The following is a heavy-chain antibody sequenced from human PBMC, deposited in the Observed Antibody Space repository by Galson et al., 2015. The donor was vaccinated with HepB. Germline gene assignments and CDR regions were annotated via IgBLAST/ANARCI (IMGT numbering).Heavy chain of an antibody. J-gene: IGHJ4*02. CDR2: ISSNGGST. V-gene: IGHV3-64D*09. CDR3: VNQFSYYYDSSCYYTPY. CDR1: GFTFSSYA. Sequence: SLRLSCAASGFTFSSYAMHWVRQAPGKGLEYVSAISSNGGSTYYADSVKGRFTISRDNSKNTLYLQMSSLRAEDTAVYYCVNQFSYYYDSSCYYTPYWGQGTLVTVSS. D-gene: IGHD3-22*01.